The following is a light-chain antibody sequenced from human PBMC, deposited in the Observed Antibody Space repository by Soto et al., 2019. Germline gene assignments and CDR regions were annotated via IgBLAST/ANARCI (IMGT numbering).Light chain of an antibody. CDR2: DAS. V-gene: IGKV3-11*01. Sequence: EIVLTQSPATLSLSPGERATLSCRASQSVSSYLAWYQQKPGQAPRLLIYDASNRATGIPARLSGSGSGTDFTLTISSLEPADFAVYYCQQRSNWPPPFGQGTKLEIK. J-gene: IGKJ2*01. CDR3: QQRSNWPPP. CDR1: QSVSSY.